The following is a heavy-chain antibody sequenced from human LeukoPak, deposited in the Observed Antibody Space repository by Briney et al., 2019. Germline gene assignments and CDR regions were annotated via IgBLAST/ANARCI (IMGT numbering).Heavy chain of an antibody. J-gene: IGHJ4*02. CDR2: TYYRSKWNY. V-gene: IGHV6-1*01. Sequence: SQTLSLTCAISGDSVSSKSSAWTWIRQSPSRGLEWLGRTYYRSKWNYDYALAVKSRVTINPDTSKNQFSLQLKSVTPEDTAVYYCARNSADLDFWGQGILVTVSS. D-gene: IGHD1-26*01. CDR1: GDSVSSKSSA. CDR3: ARNSADLDF.